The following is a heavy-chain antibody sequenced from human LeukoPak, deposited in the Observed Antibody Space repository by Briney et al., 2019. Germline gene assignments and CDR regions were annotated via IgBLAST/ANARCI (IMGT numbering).Heavy chain of an antibody. CDR1: GFTFSSYS. CDR2: ISSGSSSI. J-gene: IGHJ4*02. D-gene: IGHD3-3*01. CDR3: ARLANLWSGANDY. V-gene: IGHV3-48*02. Sequence: PGGSLRLSCAASGFTFSSYSMNWVRQTPGKGLEWVSYISSGSSSIYYADSVKGRFTISRDNAKNSLYLQMNSLRDEDTAAYYCARLANLWSGANDYWGQGTLVTASS.